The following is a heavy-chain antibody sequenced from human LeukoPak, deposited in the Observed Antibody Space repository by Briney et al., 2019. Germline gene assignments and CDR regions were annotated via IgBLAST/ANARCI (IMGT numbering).Heavy chain of an antibody. D-gene: IGHD1-26*01. V-gene: IGHV4-39*01. CDR1: GASISGSGYY. J-gene: IGHJ4*02. CDR3: AKSGGYGLIDY. CDR2: IYSSGST. Sequence: PSETLSLTCTVSGASISGSGYYWGWIRRPPGKGLEWIGSIYSSGSTYYNASLQSRVTISIETSKNQISLRLNSVTAADTAMYYCAKSGGYGLIDYWGQGTLVTVSS.